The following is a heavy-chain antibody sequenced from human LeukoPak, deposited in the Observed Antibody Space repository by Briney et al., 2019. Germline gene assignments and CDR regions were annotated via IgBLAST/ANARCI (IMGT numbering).Heavy chain of an antibody. J-gene: IGHJ4*02. Sequence: GGSLRLSCAAFGFTFSSHGMNWVRQAPGKGLEWVSYISSSGSTIYYADSVKGRFTISRDNAKNSLYLQMNSLRAEDTAVYYCASDYYDSSGYFDYWGQGTLVTVSS. CDR2: ISSSGSTI. V-gene: IGHV3-48*04. D-gene: IGHD3-22*01. CDR1: GFTFSSHG. CDR3: ASDYYDSSGYFDY.